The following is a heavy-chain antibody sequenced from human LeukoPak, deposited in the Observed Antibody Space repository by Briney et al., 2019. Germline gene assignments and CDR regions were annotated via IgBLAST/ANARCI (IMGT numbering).Heavy chain of an antibody. D-gene: IGHD2-2*01. CDR2: IYTSGST. Sequence: SQTLSLTCTVSGGSISSGSYYWSWIRQPAGKGLEWIGRIYTSGSTNYNPSLKSRVTISVDTSKNQFSLKLSSVTAADTAVYYCARVLLGDCSSTSCYGGRRSYWGQGTLVTVPS. CDR3: ARVLLGDCSSTSCYGGRRSY. J-gene: IGHJ4*02. V-gene: IGHV4-61*02. CDR1: GGSISSGSYY.